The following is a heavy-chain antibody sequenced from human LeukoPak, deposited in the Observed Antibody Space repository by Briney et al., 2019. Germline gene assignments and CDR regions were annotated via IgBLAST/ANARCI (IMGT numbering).Heavy chain of an antibody. V-gene: IGHV5-51*07. Sequence: GSSMNSSCTSSGSIFSSAMSGWRHQLPGKGQEWMVIIYPGDSNTRYSPSFQGQVTISADKSISTAYLQWSSLKASDTAMYYCARLTTGYYPDFWGQGTLVTVSS. CDR3: ARLTTGYYPDF. CDR2: IYPGDSNT. J-gene: IGHJ4*02. CDR1: GSIFSSAM. D-gene: IGHD3-9*01.